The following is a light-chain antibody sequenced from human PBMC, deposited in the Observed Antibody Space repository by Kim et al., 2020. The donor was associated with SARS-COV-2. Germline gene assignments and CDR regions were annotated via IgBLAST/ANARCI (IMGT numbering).Light chain of an antibody. CDR3: QSYNRDNVL. CDR1: SGSIDDNY. J-gene: IGLJ2*01. CDR2: EDD. V-gene: IGLV6-57*03. Sequence: GKTVTIHCTRSSGSIDDNYVQWYQQRPGGVPTTVIYEDDQRPSGVSDRFSGSIDNSSNSASLTISGLRTEDEADYYCQSYNRDNVLFGGGTQLTVL.